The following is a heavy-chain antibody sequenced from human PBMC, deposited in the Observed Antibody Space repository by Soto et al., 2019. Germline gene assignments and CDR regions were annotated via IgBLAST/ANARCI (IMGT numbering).Heavy chain of an antibody. CDR3: ARPATGSYHSAY. Sequence: QVQLVQSGPEVKNPGASVRVSCVTSGYAFTSYGGNWVRQAPGQGLEWMGWIAPHSGRTTYLPKFQGRVTMTADVSSNTAYIELRSLKSDDTGTDFCARPATGSYHSAYWGQGTVVTVSS. V-gene: IGHV1-18*04. CDR2: IAPHSGRT. D-gene: IGHD3-10*01. CDR1: GYAFTSYG. J-gene: IGHJ4*02.